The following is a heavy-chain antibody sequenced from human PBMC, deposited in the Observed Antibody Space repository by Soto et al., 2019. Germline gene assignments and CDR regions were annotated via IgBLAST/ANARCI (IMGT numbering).Heavy chain of an antibody. CDR1: GYTFPNYG. J-gene: IGHJ6*02. V-gene: IGHV1-18*01. Sequence: QVQLVQSGAEVKKPGASVKVSCKASGYTFPNYGISWVRQAPGQGLEWMGWISAYNGNTNYAQKLQGRVTMTTDTSTITACMELRSLRSDDTAVYYCARDWGNCTGGSCYSDYYYYYGMDVWGQGTTVTVSS. D-gene: IGHD2-15*01. CDR3: ARDWGNCTGGSCYSDYYYYYGMDV. CDR2: ISAYNGNT.